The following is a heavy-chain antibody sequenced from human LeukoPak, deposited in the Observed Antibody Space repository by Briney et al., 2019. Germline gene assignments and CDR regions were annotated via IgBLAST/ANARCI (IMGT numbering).Heavy chain of an antibody. CDR1: GFIVNSYA. CDR2: IYSDGVT. V-gene: IGHV3-66*02. CDR3: ARDRAEGKTWVEFDP. J-gene: IGHJ5*02. Sequence: GGSLRLSCAPSGFIVNSYAMSWVRQAPGKGLAWVSLIYSDGVTQYADSVKGRFTISRDNSKNTLYLQMNSLRDEDTAVYFCARDRAEGKTWVEFDPWGQGTLVTVSS.